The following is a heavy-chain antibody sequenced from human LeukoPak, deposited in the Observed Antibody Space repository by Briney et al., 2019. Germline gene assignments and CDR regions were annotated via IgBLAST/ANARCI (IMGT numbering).Heavy chain of an antibody. V-gene: IGHV3-69-1*01. D-gene: IGHD4-17*01. CDR2: ISSSSYI. Sequence: GGSLRLSCAASGFTVRSNYMSWVRQAPGKGLEWVSSISSSSYIYYADSVKGRFTISRDNAKNSLYLQMNSLRAEDTAVYYCARPQRRTTVRGIDYWGQGTLVTVSS. J-gene: IGHJ4*02. CDR3: ARPQRRTTVRGIDY. CDR1: GFTVRSNY.